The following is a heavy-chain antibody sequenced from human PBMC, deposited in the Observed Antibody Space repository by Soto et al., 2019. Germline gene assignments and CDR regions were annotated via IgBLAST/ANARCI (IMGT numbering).Heavy chain of an antibody. V-gene: IGHV3-30*18. D-gene: IGHD5-18*01. CDR3: TKNGNRWLWCFDY. CDR2: ISYDGSNK. J-gene: IGHJ4*02. Sequence: GGSLRLGCAASGFTFSGDGMHWVRQAPGKGRGWVAVISYDGSNKYYADSVKGRFTISRDISKNTLYLQMNSLRAEDTAVYYCTKNGNRWLWCFDYGGQGTRDPVSS. CDR1: GFTFSGDG.